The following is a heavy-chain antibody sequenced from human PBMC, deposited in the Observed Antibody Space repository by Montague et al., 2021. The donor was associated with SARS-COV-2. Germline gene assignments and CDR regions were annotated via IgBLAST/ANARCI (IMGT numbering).Heavy chain of an antibody. CDR3: SKEREVVRAARTLVAFDL. V-gene: IGHV4-34*01. D-gene: IGHD2-2*01. Sequence: SETLSLTCAVYGGSFSVYYWSWLRQSQRSGLEWIAEINHSGTANYNPYLKSRVSILVDTSKNQFTLKLTSVTAADTAMYYCSKEREVVRAARTLVAFDLWGQGTMVTVSS. J-gene: IGHJ3*01. CDR1: GGSFSVYY. CDR2: INHSGTA.